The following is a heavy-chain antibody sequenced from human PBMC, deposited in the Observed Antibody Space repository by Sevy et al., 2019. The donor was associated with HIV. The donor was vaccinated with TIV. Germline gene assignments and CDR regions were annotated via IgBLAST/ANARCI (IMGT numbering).Heavy chain of an antibody. Sequence: GGSLRLSCAASGFTFSSYWMSWVRQAPGKGLEWVANIKQDGSEKYYVDSVKGRFTISRDNAKNSLYLQMNSLRAEDTAVYYCARDPDVLYDILTGSALYYGMDVWGQGTTVTVSS. CDR2: IKQDGSEK. CDR3: ARDPDVLYDILTGSALYYGMDV. V-gene: IGHV3-7*01. D-gene: IGHD3-9*01. CDR1: GFTFSSYW. J-gene: IGHJ6*02.